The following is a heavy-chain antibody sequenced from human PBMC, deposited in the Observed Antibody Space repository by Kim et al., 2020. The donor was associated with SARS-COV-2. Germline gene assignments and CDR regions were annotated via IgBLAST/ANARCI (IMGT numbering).Heavy chain of an antibody. CDR1: GGSFSGYY. D-gene: IGHD1-1*01. CDR2: INHSGST. Sequence: SETLSLTCAVYGGSFSGYYWSWIRQPPGKGLEWIGEINHSGSTNYNPSLKSRVTISVDTSKNQFSLKLSSVTAADTAVYYCARGPRWTLPEILIGRAPRTGRWFDPWGQGTLVTVSS. CDR3: ARGPRWTLPEILIGRAPRTGRWFDP. V-gene: IGHV4-34*01. J-gene: IGHJ5*02.